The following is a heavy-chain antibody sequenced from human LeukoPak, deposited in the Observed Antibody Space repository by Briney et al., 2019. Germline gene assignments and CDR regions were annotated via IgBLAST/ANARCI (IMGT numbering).Heavy chain of an antibody. CDR3: ARGTRVDTAMVTPFDY. CDR1: GFTFTTYW. V-gene: IGHV3-7*01. J-gene: IGHJ4*02. CDR2: IKQDGTEK. D-gene: IGHD5-18*01. Sequence: GESLRLSCAASGFTFTTYWLGWVRQPPGKGLEWVANIKQDGTEKYYVDSVKGRFTISRDNAKNSLYLQMNSLRAEDTAVYYCARGTRVDTAMVTPFDYWGQGTLVTVSS.